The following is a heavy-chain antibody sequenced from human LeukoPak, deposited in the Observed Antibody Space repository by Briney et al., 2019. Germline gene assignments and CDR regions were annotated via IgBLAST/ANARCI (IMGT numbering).Heavy chain of an antibody. CDR2: ISSSGSTI. D-gene: IGHD3-16*01. Sequence: GGSLRLSCAASGFTFSSYEMNWVRQAPGKGLEWVSYISSSGSTIYYADSVKGRFTISRDNSKNTLYLQMNSLRAEDTAVYYCAKGWGKFDYWGQGTLVTVSS. CDR3: AKGWGKFDY. CDR1: GFTFSSYE. V-gene: IGHV3-48*03. J-gene: IGHJ4*02.